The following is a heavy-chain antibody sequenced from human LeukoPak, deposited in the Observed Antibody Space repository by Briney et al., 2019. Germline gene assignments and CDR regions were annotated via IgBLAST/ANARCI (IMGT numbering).Heavy chain of an antibody. Sequence: GGSLRLSCEASGFTFSSYNMNWVRQAPGKGLEWLSYISTSSSIISHADSVKGRFTMSRDNAKNSLYLQMNSLRAEDTAVYYCARSGIAAAAADVWGKGTTVTVSS. J-gene: IGHJ6*04. V-gene: IGHV3-48*01. D-gene: IGHD6-13*01. CDR3: ARSGIAAAAADV. CDR1: GFTFSSYN. CDR2: ISTSSSII.